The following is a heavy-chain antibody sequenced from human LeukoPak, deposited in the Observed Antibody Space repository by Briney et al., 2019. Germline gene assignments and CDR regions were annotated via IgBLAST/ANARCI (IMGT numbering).Heavy chain of an antibody. Sequence: SETLSLTCAVYGGSFSGYYWGWIRQPPGKGLEWIGEINHSGSTNYNPSLKSRVTISVDTSKNQFSLKLSSVTAADTAVYYCARVRYYYGSGSYSLAPYYYYGMDVWGQGTTATVSS. CDR1: GGSFSGYY. V-gene: IGHV4-34*01. CDR3: ARVRYYYGSGSYSLAPYYYYGMDV. D-gene: IGHD3-10*01. J-gene: IGHJ6*02. CDR2: INHSGST.